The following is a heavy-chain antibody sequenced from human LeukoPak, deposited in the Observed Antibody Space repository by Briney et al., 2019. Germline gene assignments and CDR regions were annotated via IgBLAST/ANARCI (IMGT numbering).Heavy chain of an antibody. CDR3: ARDSPVLTV. V-gene: IGHV3-30-3*01. D-gene: IGHD3-9*01. J-gene: IGHJ4*02. Sequence: GRSLRLSCAASGFTFSSYAMHWVRQAPGKGLEWVAVISYDGSNKYYADSVKGRFTISRDNSKNTLYLQMNSLRAEDSAIYYCARDSPVLTVWGQGTLVTVSS. CDR1: GFTFSSYA. CDR2: ISYDGSNK.